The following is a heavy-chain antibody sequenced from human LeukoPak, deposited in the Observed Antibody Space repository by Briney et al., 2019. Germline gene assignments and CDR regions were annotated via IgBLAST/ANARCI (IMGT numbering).Heavy chain of an antibody. CDR3: ARDRVTTHAFDI. V-gene: IGHV4-4*02. Sequence: PSGALSLTCAVSGGSMSSSNWWSWVRQPPGEGLGWIGEIYHSGSTNYNPSLKGRVTISVDKSKNQFSLKLSSVTAADTAVYYCARDRVTTHAFDIWGQGTMVTVSS. D-gene: IGHD4-17*01. CDR2: IYHSGST. J-gene: IGHJ3*02. CDR1: GGSMSSSNW.